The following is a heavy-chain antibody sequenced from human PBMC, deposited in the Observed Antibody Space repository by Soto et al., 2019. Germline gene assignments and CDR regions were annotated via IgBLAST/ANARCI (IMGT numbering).Heavy chain of an antibody. V-gene: IGHV3-30*03. D-gene: IGHD5-18*01. J-gene: IGHJ6*02. CDR2: ISYDGSNK. CDR1: RFTFSSYG. Sequence: QVQLVESGGGVVQPGRSLRLSCAASRFTFSSYGMHWVRQAPGKGLEWVAVISYDGSNKYYADSVKGRFTISRDNSKNTLYLHMNSLRAEDTAVYYCATTLSGYNYGPSGSYYYGMDVWGQGTTVTVSS. CDR3: ATTLSGYNYGPSGSYYYGMDV.